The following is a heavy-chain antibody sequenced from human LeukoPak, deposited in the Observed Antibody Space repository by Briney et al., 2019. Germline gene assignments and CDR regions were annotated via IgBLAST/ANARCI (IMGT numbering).Heavy chain of an antibody. Sequence: ASVKVSCKASGYTFTGYYMHWVRQGPGQGLEWMGWINPNSGGTNYAQKFQGRVTMTRDTSISTAYMELSRLRSDDTAVYYCARDYNDSSAEKDYWGQGTLVAVSS. D-gene: IGHD3-22*01. CDR2: INPNSGGT. CDR3: ARDYNDSSAEKDY. CDR1: GYTFTGYY. J-gene: IGHJ4*02. V-gene: IGHV1-2*02.